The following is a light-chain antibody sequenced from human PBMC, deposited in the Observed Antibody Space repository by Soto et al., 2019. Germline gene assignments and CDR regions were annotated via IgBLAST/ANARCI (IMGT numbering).Light chain of an antibody. J-gene: IGLJ3*02. V-gene: IGLV2-11*01. CDR3: CSYAGSYTQV. CDR1: SSDVGGYDY. Sequence: QSALTQPRSVSGSPGQSVTISCTGTSSDVGGYDYVSWYQQHPGKAPKLMIYDVGKRPSGVPDRFSGSKSGNTASLTVSGLQAEDEADYYCCSYAGSYTQVFGGGTK. CDR2: DVG.